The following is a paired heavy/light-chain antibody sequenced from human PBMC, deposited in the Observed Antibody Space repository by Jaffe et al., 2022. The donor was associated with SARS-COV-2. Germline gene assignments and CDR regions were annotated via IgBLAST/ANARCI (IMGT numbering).Heavy chain of an antibody. D-gene: IGHD1-26*01. CDR3: ARGRVGATAPTF. V-gene: IGHV4-61*02. Sequence: QVQLQESGPGLVNPSETLFLTCTVSGDSVSNGIYWSWVRQSAGKGLEWIGRINNSGNTRYNPSLNIRVSMSMDTSKNQFSLTLDSVTAADTAVYYCARGRVGATAPTFWGQGTLVTVSS. J-gene: IGHJ4*02. CDR1: GDSVSNGIY. CDR2: INNSGNT.
Light chain of an antibody. Sequence: DIVMTQTPLSLSVTPGQPASISCRSSQTLLYRDGRTYFYWYLQKPGQPPQLLIYEVSNRVPGVPDRFTGSGSGTDFTLKISRVEAEDVGVYYCMHSKEIPLTFGGGTKVEI. V-gene: IGKV2D-29*01. CDR1: QTLLYRDGRTY. CDR3: MHSKEIPLT. CDR2: EVS. J-gene: IGKJ4*01.